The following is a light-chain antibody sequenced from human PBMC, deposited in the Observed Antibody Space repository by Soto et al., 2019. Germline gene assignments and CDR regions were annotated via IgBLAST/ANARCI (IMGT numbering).Light chain of an antibody. CDR2: ATS. V-gene: IGKV1-16*01. Sequence: DIQMTQSPSSLSASVGDRVTITCRASQGITKYLVWFQQKPGEAPKSLIYATSRLQSGVPSRFSGSGSGTDFTLTITSLQPEDFATYYCQQYNDHPRTFGQGTKLEMK. CDR1: QGITKY. J-gene: IGKJ2*01. CDR3: QQYNDHPRT.